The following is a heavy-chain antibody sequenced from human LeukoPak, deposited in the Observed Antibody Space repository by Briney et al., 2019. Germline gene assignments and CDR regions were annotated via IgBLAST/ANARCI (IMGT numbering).Heavy chain of an antibody. J-gene: IGHJ4*02. D-gene: IGHD3-9*01. CDR3: ATARYTLRYFDWLHQDLDY. CDR2: ISYDGSNK. CDR1: GFTFSSYA. Sequence: PGGSLRLSCAASGFTFSSYAMHWVRQAPGKGLEWVAVISYDGSNKYYADSVKGRFTISRDNSKNTLYLQMNSLSAEDTAVYYCATARYTLRYFDWLHQDLDYWGQGTLVTVSS. V-gene: IGHV3-30*04.